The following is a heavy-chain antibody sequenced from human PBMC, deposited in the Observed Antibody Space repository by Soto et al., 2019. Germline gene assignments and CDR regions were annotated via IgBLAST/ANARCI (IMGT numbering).Heavy chain of an antibody. D-gene: IGHD3-10*01. CDR2: IYHRGTT. J-gene: IGHJ4*02. V-gene: IGHV4-59*01. CDR1: GGSISSYY. CDR3: ARAIRRGGGFDY. Sequence: QVQLQESGPGLVKPSETLSLTCNVSGGSISSYYWSWIRQPPGKGLEWIGYIYHRGTTNYSPSLKSRVTISADMSKNQFSLKLSSVTAADTAVYYCARAIRRGGGFDYWGQGTLVTVSS.